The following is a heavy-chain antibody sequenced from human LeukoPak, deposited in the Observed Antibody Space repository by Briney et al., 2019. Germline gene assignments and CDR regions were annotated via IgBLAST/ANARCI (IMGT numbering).Heavy chain of an antibody. D-gene: IGHD4-23*01. CDR2: ISGSGGST. CDR3: ANVVRNDY. V-gene: IGHV3-23*01. CDR1: GFTFSNYA. J-gene: IGHJ4*02. Sequence: GGSLRLSCAASGFTFSNYAMSWVRQAPGKGLEWVSSISGSGGSTYYADSVKGRFTIYRDNSKNTLYLQMNSLRAEDTAVYYCANVVRNDYWGQGTLVTDSS.